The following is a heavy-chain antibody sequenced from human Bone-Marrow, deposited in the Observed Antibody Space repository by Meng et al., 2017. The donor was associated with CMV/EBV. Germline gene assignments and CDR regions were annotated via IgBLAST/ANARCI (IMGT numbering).Heavy chain of an antibody. D-gene: IGHD4-23*01. CDR1: GGTFSSYA. J-gene: IGHJ4*02. Sequence: SVKVSCKASGGTFSSYAISWVRQAPGQGREWMGGIIPILGTANYAQKFQGRVTITTDESTSTAYMELSSLRSEDTAVYYCARPNSADYGGNSDWGQGTLVTVSS. CDR3: ARPNSADYGGNSD. CDR2: IIPILGTA. V-gene: IGHV1-69*05.